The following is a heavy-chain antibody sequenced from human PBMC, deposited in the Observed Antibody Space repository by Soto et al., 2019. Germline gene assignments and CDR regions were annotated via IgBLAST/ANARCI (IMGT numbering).Heavy chain of an antibody. CDR3: ARGADGRYHHYGMDV. CDR1: GGSVNSGIYY. V-gene: IGHV4-61*01. D-gene: IGHD1-26*01. CDR2: ISNSGST. J-gene: IGHJ6*02. Sequence: SETLSLTCTVSGGSVNSGIYYWSWIRHPPGKGLEWIGYISNSGSTNYNPSLKSRITISVDTSKNQFSLKLGSVTAADTAVYYCARGADGRYHHYGMDVWGQGTTVTV.